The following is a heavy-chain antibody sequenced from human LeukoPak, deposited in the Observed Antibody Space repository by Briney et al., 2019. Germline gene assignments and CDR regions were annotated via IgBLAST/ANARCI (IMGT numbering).Heavy chain of an antibody. D-gene: IGHD6-13*01. J-gene: IGHJ6*02. Sequence: SVKVSCKASGGTFSSYAISWVRQAPGQGLKWMGRIIPILGIANYAQKFQGRVTITADKSTSTAYMELSSLRSEDTAVYYCARAARTAAAPYGMDVWGQGTTVTVSS. V-gene: IGHV1-69*04. CDR3: ARAARTAAAPYGMDV. CDR2: IIPILGIA. CDR1: GGTFSSYA.